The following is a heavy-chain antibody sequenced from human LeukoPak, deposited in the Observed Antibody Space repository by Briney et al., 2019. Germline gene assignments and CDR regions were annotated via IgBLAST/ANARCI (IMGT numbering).Heavy chain of an antibody. Sequence: SETLSLTCAISGDRVSSNSTAWNWIRQSPSRGREWLRRTYYRSKWYKHYAVSVKSRITINPDTSKNQFSLPLTSVTPEETAVYYCARGDCSGGICYSDSAFDIWGQGTLVTVSS. CDR3: ARGDCSGGICYSDSAFDI. D-gene: IGHD2-15*01. CDR2: TYYRSKWYK. CDR1: GDRVSSNSTA. V-gene: IGHV6-1*01. J-gene: IGHJ3*02.